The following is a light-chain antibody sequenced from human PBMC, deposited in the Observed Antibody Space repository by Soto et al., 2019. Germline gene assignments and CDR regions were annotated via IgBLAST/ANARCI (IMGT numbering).Light chain of an antibody. CDR3: CSYAGSVV. V-gene: IGLV2-11*01. Sequence: QSALTQPRSVSGSPGQSVTISCTGTSSDVGGYNYVSWYQQHPGKAPKLMIYDVSKRPSGVPDRFSGSKSGNTASLTISGLQAEDEADYYCCSYAGSVVFGGGTTLTVL. J-gene: IGLJ2*01. CDR1: SSDVGGYNY. CDR2: DVS.